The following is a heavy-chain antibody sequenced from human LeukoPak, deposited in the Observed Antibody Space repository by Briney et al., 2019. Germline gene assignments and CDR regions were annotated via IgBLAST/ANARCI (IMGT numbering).Heavy chain of an antibody. CDR1: GYTFTSYG. CDR2: ISAYNGNT. Sequence: ASVKVSCKASGYTFTSYGISWVRQAPGQGLEWMGWISAYNGNTNYAQKLQGRVTMTTDTSTSTAYMELRSLRSDDTAVYYCAREITYYDYVWGSYRYTPNYYMDVWGKGTTVTASS. J-gene: IGHJ6*03. D-gene: IGHD3-16*02. CDR3: AREITYYDYVWGSYRYTPNYYMDV. V-gene: IGHV1-18*01.